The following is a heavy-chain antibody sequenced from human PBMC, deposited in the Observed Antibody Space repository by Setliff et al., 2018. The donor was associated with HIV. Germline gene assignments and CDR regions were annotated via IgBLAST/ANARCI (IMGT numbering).Heavy chain of an antibody. CDR1: GGSLSSHY. J-gene: IGHJ6*03. CDR3: ARDGPLEGSYRYYYYYMDV. V-gene: IGHV4-59*11. CDR2: IYYSGST. Sequence: PSETLSLTCTVSGGSLSSHYWSWIRQPPGKGLGWIGYIYYSGSTNYNPSLKSRVTISVDSSKNQCSLKLSAVTAADTAVYYCARDGPLEGSYRYYYYYMDVWGKGTTVTVSS. D-gene: IGHD3-10*01.